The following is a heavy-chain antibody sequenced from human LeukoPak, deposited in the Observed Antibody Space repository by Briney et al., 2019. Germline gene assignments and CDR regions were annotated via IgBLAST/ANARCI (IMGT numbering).Heavy chain of an antibody. D-gene: IGHD6-19*01. J-gene: IGHJ6*02. CDR3: ARSQGIAVAGTRYYYYGMDV. CDR2: INHRGST. Sequence: SETLSLTCAVYGGSFSGYYWSWIRQPPGKGLEWIGEINHRGSTNYNPSLKSRVTISVDTSKNQFSLKLSSVTAADTAVYYCARSQGIAVAGTRYYYYGMDVWGQGSTVTVSS. CDR1: GGSFSGYY. V-gene: IGHV4-34*01.